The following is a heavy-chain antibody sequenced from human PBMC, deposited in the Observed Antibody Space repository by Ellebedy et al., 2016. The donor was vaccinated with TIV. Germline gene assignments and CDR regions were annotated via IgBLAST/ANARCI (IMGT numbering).Heavy chain of an antibody. Sequence: GSLRLSCAVSGDSISNGFWWSWVRQPPGKGLEWIGEVYHRGNTNYNPSLKSRATISVDTSKNQFSLRLSSVTAADTALYYCAEGRSGWYYFDYWGRGTPVTVSS. D-gene: IGHD6-19*01. V-gene: IGHV4-4*02. CDR1: GDSISNGFW. J-gene: IGHJ4*02. CDR2: VYHRGNT. CDR3: AEGRSGWYYFDY.